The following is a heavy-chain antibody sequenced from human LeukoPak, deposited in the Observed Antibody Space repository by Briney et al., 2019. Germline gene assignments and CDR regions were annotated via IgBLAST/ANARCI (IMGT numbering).Heavy chain of an antibody. Sequence: GRSLRLSCAASGFTFSSYGMHWVRQAPGKGLEWVAVISYDGSNKYYADSVKGRFTISRDNSKNTLYLQMNSLRAEDTAVYYCAKAGVRYFDWLLDYGGQGTLVTVSS. V-gene: IGHV3-30*18. CDR1: GFTFSSYG. D-gene: IGHD3-9*01. CDR2: ISYDGSNK. CDR3: AKAGVRYFDWLLDY. J-gene: IGHJ4*02.